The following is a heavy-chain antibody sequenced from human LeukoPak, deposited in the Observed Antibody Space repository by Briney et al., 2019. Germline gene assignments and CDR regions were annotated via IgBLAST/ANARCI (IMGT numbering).Heavy chain of an antibody. D-gene: IGHD3-3*01. CDR1: GFTFDDYG. CDR3: ARGIRFLEWLSGFDY. J-gene: IGHJ4*02. V-gene: IGHV3-20*04. Sequence: GGSLRLSCAASGFTFDDYGMSSVRQVPGKGLEWVSGINWNGGSTGYADSVKGRFTISRDNAKNSLYLQMDSLRVEDTALYYCARGIRFLEWLSGFDYWGQGTLVTVSS. CDR2: INWNGGST.